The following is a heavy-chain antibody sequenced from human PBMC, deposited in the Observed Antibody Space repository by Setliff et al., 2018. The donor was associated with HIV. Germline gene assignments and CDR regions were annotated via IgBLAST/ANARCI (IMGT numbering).Heavy chain of an antibody. CDR2: MNPNSGNT. CDR3: ARGHSGNDY. D-gene: IGHD1-1*01. Sequence: ASVKVSCKASGYTFTNYDINWVRQATGQGLEWMGRMNPNSGNTEYAQQFQGRVTMTRNTSISTAYMELNSLRSEDTASYYCARGHSGNDYWGQGTLVTVSS. CDR1: GYTFTNYD. V-gene: IGHV1-8*02. J-gene: IGHJ4*02.